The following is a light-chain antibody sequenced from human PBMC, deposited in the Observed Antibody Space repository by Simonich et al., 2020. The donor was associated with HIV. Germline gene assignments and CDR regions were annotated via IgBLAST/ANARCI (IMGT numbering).Light chain of an antibody. V-gene: IGKV4-1*01. CDR2: WAS. CDR1: QSVLYSSNNKNY. Sequence: DIVMTQSPDSLAVSLGERATINCKSSQSVLYSSNNKNYLAWYQNKPGPPPKLLIYWASTRESGVPDRFSGGGSGTDFPLNISSLQAEDVAVYYCQQYYSTPLTFGGGTKVEIK. J-gene: IGKJ4*01. CDR3: QQYYSTPLT.